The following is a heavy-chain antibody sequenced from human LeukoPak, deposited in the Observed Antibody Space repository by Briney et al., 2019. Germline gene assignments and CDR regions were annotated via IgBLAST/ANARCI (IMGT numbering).Heavy chain of an antibody. CDR1: GFSFSSYA. V-gene: IGHV3-30-3*01. Sequence: PGGSLRLSCAASGFSFSSYAMHWVRQAPGKGLEWVAFISYDGSNKYYADSVKGRFTISRDNSKNTLYLQMNSLRAEDTAVYYCARRYQLLYHYYYGMDVWGQGTTVTVSS. J-gene: IGHJ6*02. D-gene: IGHD2-2*01. CDR3: ARRYQLLYHYYYGMDV. CDR2: ISYDGSNK.